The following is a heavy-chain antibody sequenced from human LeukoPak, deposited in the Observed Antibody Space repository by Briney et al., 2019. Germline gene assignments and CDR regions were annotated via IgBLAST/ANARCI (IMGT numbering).Heavy chain of an antibody. CDR2: IYYSGST. CDR3: ARQSDPIAVAGTRFGY. V-gene: IGHV4-39*01. D-gene: IGHD6-19*01. Sequence: PSETLSLTCTVSGGSISSSSYYWGWIRQPPGKGLEWIGSIYYSGSTYYNPSLQSRVTISVDTSKNQFSLKLSSVTAADTAVYYCARQSDPIAVAGTRFGYWGQGTLVTVSS. J-gene: IGHJ4*02. CDR1: GGSISSSSYY.